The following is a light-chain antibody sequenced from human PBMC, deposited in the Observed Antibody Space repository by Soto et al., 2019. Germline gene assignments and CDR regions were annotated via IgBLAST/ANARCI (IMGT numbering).Light chain of an antibody. Sequence: QSVLTQPASVSGSPGQSITISCTRTSSDVGSYNLVSWFQQHPDKAPKLLLYDGSKRPSGVSNRFSGSKSGNTASLTISGLQAEDEGDSYCCSHVGSHVIFGGGTKVTVL. CDR2: DGS. CDR1: SSDVGSYNL. V-gene: IGLV2-23*01. CDR3: CSHVGSHVI. J-gene: IGLJ2*01.